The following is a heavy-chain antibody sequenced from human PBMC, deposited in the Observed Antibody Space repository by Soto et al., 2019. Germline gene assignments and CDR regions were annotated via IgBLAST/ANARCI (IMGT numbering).Heavy chain of an antibody. D-gene: IGHD3-9*01. CDR1: GFTFSNAW. Sequence: PGGSLRLSCAASGFTFSNAWMNWVRQAPGKGLEWVGRIKSKTDGGATDYAAPVKGRFTISRDDSKNTLYLQMNSLKTEDTAVYYCTTMLWYPIYDILTGYSRFPFDYWGQGTLVTVSS. CDR3: TTMLWYPIYDILTGYSRFPFDY. V-gene: IGHV3-15*07. CDR2: IKSKTDGGAT. J-gene: IGHJ4*02.